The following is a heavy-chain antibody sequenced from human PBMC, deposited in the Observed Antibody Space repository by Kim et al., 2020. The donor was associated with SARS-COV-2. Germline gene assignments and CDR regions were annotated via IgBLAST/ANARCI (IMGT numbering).Heavy chain of an antibody. J-gene: IGHJ4*02. V-gene: IGHV1-24*01. CDR3: ATDLEGRLDY. Sequence: ETIHAQKFQGRVTMTEDTSTDTAYMELSSLRSEDTAVYYCATDLEGRLDYWGQGTLVTVSS. CDR2: ET.